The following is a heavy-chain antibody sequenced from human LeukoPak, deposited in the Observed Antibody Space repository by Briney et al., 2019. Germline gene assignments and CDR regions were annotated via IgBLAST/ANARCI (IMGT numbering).Heavy chain of an antibody. CDR2: INPSGGST. CDR3: ATQHDCSSTSCPLDY. Sequence: ASVKVSCKASGYTFTSYYMHWVRQAPGQGLEWMGIINPSGGSTSYAQKFQGRVTMTRDTSTSTAYMELRSLRSDDTAVYYCATQHDCSSTSCPLDYWGQGTLVTVSS. CDR1: GYTFTSYY. J-gene: IGHJ4*02. D-gene: IGHD2-2*01. V-gene: IGHV1-46*01.